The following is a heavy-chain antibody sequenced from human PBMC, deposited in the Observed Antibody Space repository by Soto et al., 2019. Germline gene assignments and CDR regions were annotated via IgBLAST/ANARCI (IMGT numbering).Heavy chain of an antibody. J-gene: IGHJ5*02. D-gene: IGHD3-3*01. V-gene: IGHV4-4*02. Sequence: QVQLQESGPGLVKPSGTLSLTCAVSGGSISSSNWWSWVRQPPGKGLEWIGEIYHSGSTNYNPSLKSRGTISVDKSKNQFALTLSSVTAADTAVYYCARRGDEWLSNGFDPWGQGTLVTVSS. CDR3: ARRGDEWLSNGFDP. CDR1: GGSISSSNW. CDR2: IYHSGST.